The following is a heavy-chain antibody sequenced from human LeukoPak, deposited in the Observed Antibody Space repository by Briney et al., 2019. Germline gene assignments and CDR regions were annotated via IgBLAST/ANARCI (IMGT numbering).Heavy chain of an antibody. Sequence: LGGSLRLSCAASGFPFSSYWMHWVRQVPGKGLLWVSRINSDGSATIYADSVRGRFTISRDNAKNTLYLQMSGLRVEDTAVYHCASDSPYYGMDVWGQGTTVTVSS. CDR1: GFPFSSYW. V-gene: IGHV3-74*01. J-gene: IGHJ6*02. CDR2: INSDGSAT. CDR3: ASDSPYYGMDV.